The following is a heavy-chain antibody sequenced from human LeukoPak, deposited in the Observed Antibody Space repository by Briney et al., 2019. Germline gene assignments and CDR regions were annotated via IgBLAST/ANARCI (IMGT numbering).Heavy chain of an antibody. J-gene: IGHJ4*02. D-gene: IGHD4-23*01. CDR2: ISGSGDIT. CDR3: ARGDYGGDFRYFDY. CDR1: GFTFNSYS. Sequence: GGSLRFSCAASGFTFNSYSMAWFRQAPGRGLEWVSAISGSGDITYYVDSVKGRITISRDNSKNTLYLQMNSLRAEDTAVYYCARGDYGGDFRYFDYWGQGTLVTVSS. V-gene: IGHV3-23*01.